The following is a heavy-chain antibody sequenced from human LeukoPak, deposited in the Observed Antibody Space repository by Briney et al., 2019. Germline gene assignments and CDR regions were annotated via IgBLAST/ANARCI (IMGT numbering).Heavy chain of an antibody. CDR3: ARDQGYYDSSGHHNNWFDP. Sequence: PSETLSLTCTVSGGSISSGGYYWSWIRQHPGKGLEWIGYIYYSGSTYCNPSLKSRVTISVDTSKNQFSLKLSSVTAADTAVYYCARDQGYYDSSGHHNNWFDPWGQGTLVTVSS. CDR1: GGSISSGGYY. J-gene: IGHJ5*02. V-gene: IGHV4-31*03. CDR2: IYYSGST. D-gene: IGHD3-22*01.